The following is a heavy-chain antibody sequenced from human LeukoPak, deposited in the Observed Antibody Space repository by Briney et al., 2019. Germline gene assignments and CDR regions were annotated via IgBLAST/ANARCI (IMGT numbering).Heavy chain of an antibody. CDR3: SAGEGYYDSGDYYSAWAFDV. D-gene: IGHD3-22*01. Sequence: GGSLRLSCAASGFTFINYAMHWVRQAPGKGLEYVSAISGNGGTTYYANSVKGRFTISRDNSKNTLYLQMGSLRAEDMAVYYCSAGEGYYDSGDYYSAWAFDVWGQGTMVTVSS. J-gene: IGHJ3*01. V-gene: IGHV3-64*01. CDR1: GFTFINYA. CDR2: ISGNGGTT.